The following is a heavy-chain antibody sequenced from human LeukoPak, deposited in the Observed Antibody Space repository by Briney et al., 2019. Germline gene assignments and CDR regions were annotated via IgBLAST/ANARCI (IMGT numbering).Heavy chain of an antibody. J-gene: IGHJ6*03. Sequence: SETLSLTCTVSGDSIRRFYRSWIRQPAGKGLEWIGRNYTSGSTNYNPSLKSRVTISVDTSKNQFSLKLSSVTAADTAVYYCATDFPADTTGYSSSWPLYYYYYMDVWGKGTTVTVSS. D-gene: IGHD6-13*01. CDR3: ATDFPADTTGYSSSWPLYYYYYMDV. CDR1: GDSIRRFY. CDR2: NYTSGST. V-gene: IGHV4-4*07.